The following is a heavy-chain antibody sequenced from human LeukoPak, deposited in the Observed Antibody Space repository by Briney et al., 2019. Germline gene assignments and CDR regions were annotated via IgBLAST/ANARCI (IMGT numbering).Heavy chain of an antibody. CDR1: GGSFSGPY. D-gene: IGHD3-22*01. Sequence: SETLSLTCGVYGGSFSGPYWSWIRQPPGKGLEWIGDINHSGSTNYNPSLKSRVTISVDTSKNQFSLKVTSVTAADTAVYYCARRPPYSSGHYPRDRALATDFDFWGQGTLVTVSS. CDR2: INHSGST. V-gene: IGHV4-34*01. CDR3: ARRPPYSSGHYPRDRALATDFDF. J-gene: IGHJ4*02.